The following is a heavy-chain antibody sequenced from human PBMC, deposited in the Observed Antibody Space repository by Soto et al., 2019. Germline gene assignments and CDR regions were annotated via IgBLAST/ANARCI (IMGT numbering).Heavy chain of an antibody. CDR3: ARDWDTAYKGPFDY. CDR2: IWYDGSNK. CDR1: GFTFSSYG. V-gene: IGHV3-33*01. Sequence: GGSLRLSCAASGFTFSSYGMHWVRQAPGKGLEWVAVIWYDGSNKYYADSVKGRFTISRDNSKNTLYLQMNSLRAEDTAVYYCARDWDTAYKGPFDYWGQGTLVTVSS. D-gene: IGHD5-18*01. J-gene: IGHJ4*02.